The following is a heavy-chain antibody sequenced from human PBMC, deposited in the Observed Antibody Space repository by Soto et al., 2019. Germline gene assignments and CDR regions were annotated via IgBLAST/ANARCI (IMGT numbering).Heavy chain of an antibody. D-gene: IGHD3-10*01. J-gene: IGHJ5*02. CDR3: VSDGSGSYPRFDP. Sequence: SETLSLTCAVSGGSISSSNWWSWVRQPPGKGLEWIGEIYRSGSTNYNPSLKSRVTISVDKSKNQFSLKLSSVTAADTAVYSCVSDGSGSYPRFDPWGEGTLVTDAS. V-gene: IGHV4-4*02. CDR1: GGSISSSNW. CDR2: IYRSGST.